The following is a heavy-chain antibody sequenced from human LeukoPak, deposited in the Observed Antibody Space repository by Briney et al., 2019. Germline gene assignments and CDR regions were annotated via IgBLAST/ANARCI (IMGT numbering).Heavy chain of an antibody. J-gene: IGHJ4*02. V-gene: IGHV3-21*04. Sequence: GGSLRLSCAASGFTFSSYSMNWVRQAPGKGLEWVSSISSSSSYIYYADSVKGRFTISRDNAKNSLYLQMNSLRAEDTAVYYCAKLPGQWLALYYFDYWGQGTLVTVSS. CDR2: ISSSSSYI. D-gene: IGHD6-19*01. CDR3: AKLPGQWLALYYFDY. CDR1: GFTFSSYS.